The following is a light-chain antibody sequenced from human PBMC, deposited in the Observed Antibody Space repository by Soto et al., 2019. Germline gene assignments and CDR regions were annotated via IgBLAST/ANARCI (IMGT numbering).Light chain of an antibody. J-gene: IGLJ1*01. CDR2: EVS. Sequence: QSVLTQPASVSGSPRQSITISCTGTSSDVGSYNLVSWYQQHPGKAPKLMIYEVSKRPSGVSNRFSGSKSGNTASLTISGLQAEDEADYYCCSYAGSYVFGTGSKVTV. V-gene: IGLV2-23*02. CDR1: SSDVGSYNL. CDR3: CSYAGSYV.